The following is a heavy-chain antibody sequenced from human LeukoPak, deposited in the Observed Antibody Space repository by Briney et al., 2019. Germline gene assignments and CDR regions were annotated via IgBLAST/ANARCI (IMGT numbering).Heavy chain of an antibody. V-gene: IGHV3-33*01. CDR1: GFTFSSYG. CDR3: ARGQPPSYYDMDV. J-gene: IGHJ6*02. Sequence: PGGSLRLSCAASGFTFSSYGMHWVRQAPGKGLEWVAVIWSDGSTKYYADSVKGRFTISRDNSKNTLYLQMNSLRAEDTAVYYRARGQPPSYYDMDVWGQGTTVTVSS. CDR2: IWSDGSTK. D-gene: IGHD6-13*01.